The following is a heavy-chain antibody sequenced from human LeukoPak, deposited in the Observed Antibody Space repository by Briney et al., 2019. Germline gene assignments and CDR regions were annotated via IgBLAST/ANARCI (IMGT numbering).Heavy chain of an antibody. Sequence: SVKVSCKASGGTFSSYAISWVRQAPGQGLEWMGGIIPIFGTANYAQKFQGRVTITADESTSTAYMELSSLRSEDTAVYYCARDRHYYDSSGSWGQGTLVTVSS. CDR3: ARDRHYYDSSGS. D-gene: IGHD3-22*01. CDR1: GGTFSSYA. CDR2: IIPIFGTA. J-gene: IGHJ5*02. V-gene: IGHV1-69*13.